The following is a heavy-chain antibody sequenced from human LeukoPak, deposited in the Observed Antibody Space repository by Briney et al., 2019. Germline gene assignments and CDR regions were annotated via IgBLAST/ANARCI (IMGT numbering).Heavy chain of an antibody. CDR1: GGSFSGYH. V-gene: IGHV4-34*01. D-gene: IGHD4-17*01. Sequence: SETLSLTCAVYGGSFSGYHWSWIRQPPGKGLEWIGEINHSGSTNYNPSPKSRVTISVDTSKNQFSLKLSSVTAADTAVYYCARSADGDYYWFDPWGQGTLVTVSS. CDR3: ARSADGDYYWFDP. J-gene: IGHJ5*02. CDR2: INHSGST.